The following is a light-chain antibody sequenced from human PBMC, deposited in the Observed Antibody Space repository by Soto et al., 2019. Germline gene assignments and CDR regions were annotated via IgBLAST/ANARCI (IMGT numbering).Light chain of an antibody. CDR2: GNS. CDR1: TSNIETNS. CDR3: QSYDSSLSGSWV. Sequence: QSVLTLPPSASGNPDQRVTVSCSGTTSNIETNSVNWCQQLPGTAPKLLIYGNSNRPSGVPDRFSGSKSGTSASLAITGLQAEDEADYYCQSYDSSLSGSWVFGGGTKLTVL. V-gene: IGLV1-40*01. J-gene: IGLJ3*02.